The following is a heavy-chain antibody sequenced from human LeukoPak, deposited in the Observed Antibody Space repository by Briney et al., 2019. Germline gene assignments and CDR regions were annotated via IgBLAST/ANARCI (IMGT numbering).Heavy chain of an antibody. V-gene: IGHV3-23*01. CDR3: AKGGYFSYDM. J-gene: IGHJ3*02. CDR2: ISGTHAGRQGTT. CDR1: GFTFSTYD. D-gene: IGHD5-18*01. Sequence: GGSLRLSCAASGFTFSTYDMSWVRQTPGKGLEWVSAISGTHAGRQGTTYYADSVKGRFTISRDDSKNTLYLQMHSLRAEDTVIYFCAKGGYFSYDMWGQGTKVTVSP.